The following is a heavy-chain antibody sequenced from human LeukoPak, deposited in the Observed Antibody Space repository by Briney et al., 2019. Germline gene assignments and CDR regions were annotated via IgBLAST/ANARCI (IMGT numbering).Heavy chain of an antibody. Sequence: SVKVSCKASGGTFSSYAISWVRQAPGQGLEWMGGIIPIFGTANYAQKFQGRVTITADESTSTAYMELSSLRSEDTAVYYCARGAGSGSYYKASFDYWGQGTLVTVSS. CDR2: IIPIFGTA. V-gene: IGHV1-69*13. D-gene: IGHD3-10*01. CDR3: ARGAGSGSYYKASFDY. J-gene: IGHJ4*02. CDR1: GGTFSSYA.